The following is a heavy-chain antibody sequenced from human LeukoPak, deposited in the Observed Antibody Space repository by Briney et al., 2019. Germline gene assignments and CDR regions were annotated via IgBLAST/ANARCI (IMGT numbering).Heavy chain of an antibody. V-gene: IGHV3-30*03. CDR3: ARARLQCEVRYPRFDS. J-gene: IGHJ4*02. D-gene: IGHD4-11*01. CDR2: ISYDGSYK. CDR1: GFAFSTYA. Sequence: GGSLRLSCSASGFAFSTYAMHWVRQAPGKGLEWVAVISYDGSYKDYGDPVKGRFTLSRDNSKSTVFLEMSSLRAEDTAVYHCARARLQCEVRYPRFDSWGQGTLVTVSS.